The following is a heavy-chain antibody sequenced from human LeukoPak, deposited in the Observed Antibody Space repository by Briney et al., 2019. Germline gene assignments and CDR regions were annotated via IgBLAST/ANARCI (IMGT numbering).Heavy chain of an antibody. J-gene: IGHJ5*02. Sequence: ASVKVSCKASGYTFTGYYMHWVRQAPGQGLEWMGWINPNSGGTNYAQKFQGRVIMTRDTSISTAYMELSRLRSDDTAVYYCARAVAGRRSWFDPWGQGTLVTVSS. D-gene: IGHD6-19*01. CDR2: INPNSGGT. CDR1: GYTFTGYY. CDR3: ARAVAGRRSWFDP. V-gene: IGHV1-2*02.